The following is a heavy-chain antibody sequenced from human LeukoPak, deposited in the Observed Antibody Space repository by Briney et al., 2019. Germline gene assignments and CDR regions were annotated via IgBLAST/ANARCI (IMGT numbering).Heavy chain of an antibody. Sequence: SETLSLTCAVYGGSFSGYYWSWIRQPPGKGLEWIGYIHYSGSTNYNPSLKSRVTISVDTSKNQFSLKLSSVTAADTAVYYCAREVQNLIDYWGQGTLVTVSS. CDR3: AREVQNLIDY. V-gene: IGHV4-34*11. J-gene: IGHJ4*02. CDR1: GGSFSGYY. CDR2: IHYSGST. D-gene: IGHD1-1*01.